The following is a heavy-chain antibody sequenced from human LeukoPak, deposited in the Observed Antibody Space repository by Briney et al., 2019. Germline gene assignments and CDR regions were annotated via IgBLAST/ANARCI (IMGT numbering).Heavy chain of an antibody. V-gene: IGHV4-4*02. J-gene: IGHJ3*02. D-gene: IGHD1-26*01. CDR1: GGSISSSNW. CDR2: IYHSGST. Sequence: PSETLSLTCAVSGGSISSSNWWSWVRQPPGKGLEWIGEIYHSGSTNYNPSLKSRVTISVDKSKNQFSLKLSSVTAADTAVYYCARVGATTSIDAFDIWGQGTMVTASS. CDR3: ARVGATTSIDAFDI.